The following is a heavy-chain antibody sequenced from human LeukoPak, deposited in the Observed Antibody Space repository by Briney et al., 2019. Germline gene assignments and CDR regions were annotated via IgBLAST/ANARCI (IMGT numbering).Heavy chain of an antibody. CDR1: GFTVSSNY. J-gene: IGHJ6*02. CDR3: ARDITMIIYGMDV. V-gene: IGHV3-66*01. Sequence: GGSLRLSCAASGFTVSSNYMSWVRQAPGKGLEWVSVIYSGGSTYYADSVKGRFTITRDNSKNTLYLQMNSLRAEDTAVYYCARDITMIIYGMDVWGQGTTVTVSS. D-gene: IGHD3-22*01. CDR2: IYSGGST.